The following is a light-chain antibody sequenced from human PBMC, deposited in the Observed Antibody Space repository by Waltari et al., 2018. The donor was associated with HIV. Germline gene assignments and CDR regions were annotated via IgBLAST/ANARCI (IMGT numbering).Light chain of an antibody. CDR1: QSLVNSDGNTY. CDR2: KFS. Sequence: DIVMTQTPLSSRVTPGQPASISCTSCQSLVNSDGNTYLSWLHQRPGQPTRLLLYKFSNRFSRGPDRFSGSGAGTEFTLKISRVEAEDVGVYYCMQNTQVPYTFGQVTKLESK. CDR3: MQNTQVPYT. V-gene: IGKV2-24*01. J-gene: IGKJ2*01.